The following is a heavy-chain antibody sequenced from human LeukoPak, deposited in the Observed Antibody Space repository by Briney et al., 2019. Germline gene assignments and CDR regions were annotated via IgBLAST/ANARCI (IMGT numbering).Heavy chain of an antibody. CDR3: ATGYISAYEY. V-gene: IGHV3-74*01. Sequence: TGGSLTLSCVGSGFSFTDYWMHWVRQGTGEGLVWVSYIRSDGTTTDYADSVKGRFTIPRDNAKNTLFLHMNNLRPEDTALYYCATGYISAYEYWGQGVLVTVSS. D-gene: IGHD5-18*01. J-gene: IGHJ4*02. CDR2: IRSDGTTT. CDR1: GFSFTDYW.